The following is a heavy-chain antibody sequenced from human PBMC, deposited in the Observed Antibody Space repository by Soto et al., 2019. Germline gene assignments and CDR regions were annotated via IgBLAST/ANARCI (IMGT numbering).Heavy chain of an antibody. D-gene: IGHD2-15*01. CDR3: ARDLSGCASGSCYEHFQN. CDR1: GGSISSYY. Sequence: QVQLQESGPGLVKPSETLSLTCTVSGGSISSYYWSWIRQPPGKGLEWIGYIFYSGSSNYHPSLKNRVTISEDTSKNQVSLRLSSVTAADTAVYYCARDLSGCASGSCYEHFQNWGQGTLGTVSS. V-gene: IGHV4-59*01. J-gene: IGHJ1*01. CDR2: IFYSGSS.